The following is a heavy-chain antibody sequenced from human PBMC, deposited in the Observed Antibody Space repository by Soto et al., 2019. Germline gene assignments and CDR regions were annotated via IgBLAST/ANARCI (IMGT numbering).Heavy chain of an antibody. CDR2: MKSKTSGGTP. Sequence: GGSLRLSCAVSGFTVNEAWVKWVRQAPGKGLEWVGRMKSKTSGGTPDYAAPVKGRFIISRDDSKNTVSLQMNSLKTEDTAVYYCVTDPYDWGQGTLVTSPQ. CDR3: VTDPYD. CDR1: GFTVNEAW. V-gene: IGHV3-15*01. J-gene: IGHJ4*02. D-gene: IGHD2-2*01.